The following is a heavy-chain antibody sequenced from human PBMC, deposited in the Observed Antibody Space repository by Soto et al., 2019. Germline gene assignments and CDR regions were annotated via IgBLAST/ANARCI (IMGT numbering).Heavy chain of an antibody. CDR2: IYSGGST. CDR1: GFTVSSNY. CDR3: ASSGYCSGGSCYSRAFDY. Sequence: EVQLVESGGGLVQPGGSLRLSCAASGFTVSSNYMSWVRQAPGKGLEWVSVIYSGGSTYYADSVKGRFTISRHNSKNTLYLQMNSLRAEDTAVYYCASSGYCSGGSCYSRAFDYWGQGTLVTVSS. J-gene: IGHJ4*02. V-gene: IGHV3-53*04. D-gene: IGHD2-15*01.